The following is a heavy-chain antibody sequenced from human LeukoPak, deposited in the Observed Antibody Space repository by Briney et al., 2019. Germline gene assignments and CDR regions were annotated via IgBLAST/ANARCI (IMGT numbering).Heavy chain of an antibody. CDR3: AKEGFPLAYCGGDCYAQFDY. CDR1: GFTFSSYA. D-gene: IGHD2-21*01. J-gene: IGHJ4*02. Sequence: GGSLRLSCAASGFTFSSYAMSWVRQAPGKGLEWVSAISGSGGSTYYADSVKGRFTISRDNPKNTLYLQMNSLRAEDTAVYYCAKEGFPLAYCGGDCYAQFDYWGQGTLVTVSS. CDR2: ISGSGGST. V-gene: IGHV3-23*01.